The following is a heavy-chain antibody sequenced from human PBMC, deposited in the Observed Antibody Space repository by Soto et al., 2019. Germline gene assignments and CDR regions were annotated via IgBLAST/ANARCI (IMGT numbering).Heavy chain of an antibody. CDR2: IYYSGST. Sequence: SETLSLTCTVSGGSISRYYWCWIRQPPGKGLEWIGYIYYSGSTNYNPSLKSRVTISVDTSKNQFSLKLSSVTAADTAVYYCARRYGASFDYWGQGTLVTVSS. CDR3: ARRYGASFDY. D-gene: IGHD4-17*01. J-gene: IGHJ4*02. V-gene: IGHV4-59*01. CDR1: GGSISRYY.